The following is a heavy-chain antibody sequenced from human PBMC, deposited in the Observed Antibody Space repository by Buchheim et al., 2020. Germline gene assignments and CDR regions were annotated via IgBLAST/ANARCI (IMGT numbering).Heavy chain of an antibody. V-gene: IGHV3-7*01. CDR1: GFTLSSYA. CDR2: IKQDGSEK. Sequence: EVQLLESGGGLVQPGGSLRLSCAASGFTLSSYAMTWVRQAPGKGLEWVANIKQDGSEKYYVDSVKGRLPISRDNAKNSLYLQMNSLRAEDTAVYYCTSSYGMDVWGQGTT. J-gene: IGHJ6*02. D-gene: IGHD6-6*01. CDR3: TSSYGMDV.